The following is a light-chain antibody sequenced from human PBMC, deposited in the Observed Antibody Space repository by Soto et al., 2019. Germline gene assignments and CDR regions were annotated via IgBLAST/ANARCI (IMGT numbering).Light chain of an antibody. V-gene: IGKV3-20*01. CDR1: QSINSNY. CDR3: QQYGSSPRT. CDR2: GAS. J-gene: IGKJ1*01. Sequence: EIVLTQSPGTLSLSPGERATLSCMASQSINSNYLAWYQQNPGQAPRLLIYGASSRATGIPDRFSGSGSGTDFTLTISRLEPEDFAVYYCQQYGSSPRTFGQGTKVEIK.